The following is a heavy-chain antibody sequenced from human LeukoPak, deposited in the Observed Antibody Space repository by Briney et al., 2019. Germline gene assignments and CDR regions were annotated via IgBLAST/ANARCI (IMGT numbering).Heavy chain of an antibody. J-gene: IGHJ3*02. Sequence: PGGSLRLSCAGSGFTFSSYSMDWVGQAPGKGLEWVSSISSSSSYIYYADSVKGRFTISRDNAKNSLYLQVNSLRAEDTAVYYCARPNLYSTSLDAFDIWGQGTMVTVSS. CDR2: ISSSSSYI. CDR1: GFTFSSYS. D-gene: IGHD2-8*01. CDR3: ARPNLYSTSLDAFDI. V-gene: IGHV3-21*01.